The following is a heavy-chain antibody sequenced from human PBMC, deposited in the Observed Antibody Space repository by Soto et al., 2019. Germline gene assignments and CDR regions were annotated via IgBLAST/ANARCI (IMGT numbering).Heavy chain of an antibody. Sequence: GASVKVSCKASGYTFTRSGISWVRQAPGQGPEWMGWISSYNGDTNYAQTFQGRVTMTTDTSTSTAYMELRSLRSDDTAVYYCARGDVVVIPLPYGMDVWGQGTTVTVSS. CDR3: ARGDVVVIPLPYGMDV. J-gene: IGHJ6*02. CDR2: ISSYNGDT. D-gene: IGHD3-22*01. V-gene: IGHV1-18*01. CDR1: GYTFTRSG.